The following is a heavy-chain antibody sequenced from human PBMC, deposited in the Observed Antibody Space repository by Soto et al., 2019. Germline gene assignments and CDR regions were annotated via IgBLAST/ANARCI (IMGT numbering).Heavy chain of an antibody. CDR2: IIPIFGTA. CDR3: ATRPLLDTAIVYYYYYYGMDV. D-gene: IGHD5-18*01. CDR1: GGTFSSYA. V-gene: IGHV1-69*13. J-gene: IGHJ6*02. Sequence: RASVKVSCKASGGTFSSYAISWVRQAPGQGLEWMGGIIPIFGTANYAQKFQGRVTITADESTSTAYMELSSLRSEDTAVYYCATRPLLDTAIVYYYYYYGMDVWGQGTTVTVSS.